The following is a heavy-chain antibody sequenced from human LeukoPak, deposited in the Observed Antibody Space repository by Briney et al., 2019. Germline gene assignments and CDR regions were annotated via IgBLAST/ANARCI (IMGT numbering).Heavy chain of an antibody. CDR2: ISSNGGST. CDR1: GFTFSSYA. Sequence: GGSLRLSCAASGFTFSSYAMHWVRQAPGKGLEYVSAISSNGGSTYYANSVKGRFTISRDNSKNTLYLQMGSLRAEDMAVYYCARSPTLYCTNGVCYPFDYWGQGTLVTVSS. V-gene: IGHV3-64*01. J-gene: IGHJ4*02. CDR3: ARSPTLYCTNGVCYPFDY. D-gene: IGHD2-8*01.